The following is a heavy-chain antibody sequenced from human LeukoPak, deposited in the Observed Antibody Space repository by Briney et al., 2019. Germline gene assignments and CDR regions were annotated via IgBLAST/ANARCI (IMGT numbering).Heavy chain of an antibody. V-gene: IGHV3-7*05. CDR3: AKQFSSAVGSAVDC. CDR2: IKQDGSEK. CDR1: EFPFSNSR. D-gene: IGHD2-15*01. Sequence: GGSLRLSCAASEFPFSNSRMTWVRQAPGKGLEWVANIKQDGSEKYYVDSVKGRFTISRDNSKNTLYLQINSLRADGTAVYYCAKQFSSAVGSAVDCWSQGTLVTVSS. J-gene: IGHJ4*02.